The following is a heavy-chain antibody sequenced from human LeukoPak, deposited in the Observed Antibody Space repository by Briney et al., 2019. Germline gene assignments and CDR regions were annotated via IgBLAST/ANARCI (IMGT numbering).Heavy chain of an antibody. J-gene: IGHJ4*01. V-gene: IGHV3-21*01. Sequence: KSGGSLRLSCAASGFTFISYSMNWVRQAPGKGLEWVSSISSSSSYIYYADSVKGRFTISRDNAKNSLYLQMNSLRAEDTAVYYCAREGSTTMIVVVITALDYWGQGTLVTVSS. CDR1: GFTFISYS. CDR2: ISSSSSYI. CDR3: AREGSTTMIVVVITALDY. D-gene: IGHD3-22*01.